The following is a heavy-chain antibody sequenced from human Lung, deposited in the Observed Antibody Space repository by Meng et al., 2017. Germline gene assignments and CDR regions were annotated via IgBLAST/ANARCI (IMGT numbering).Heavy chain of an antibody. CDR2: TYYRSKWYN. CDR3: ARSQQWLDS. D-gene: IGHD6-19*01. V-gene: IGHV6-1*01. CDR1: GDRVSTNSAA. J-gene: IGHJ4*02. Sequence: QVQLQQSGPGLVKPSQTLSPTCAISGDRVSTNSAAWNWFRQSPSRGLERLGRTYYRSKWYNGYAVSVRSRITINPDTSKNQFSLQLNSVTPEDTAVYYCARSQQWLDSWGQGTLVTVSS.